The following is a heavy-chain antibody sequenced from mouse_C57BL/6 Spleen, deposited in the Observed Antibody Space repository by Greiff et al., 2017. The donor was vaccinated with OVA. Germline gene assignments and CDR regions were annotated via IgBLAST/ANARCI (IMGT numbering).Heavy chain of an antibody. D-gene: IGHD2-3*01. V-gene: IGHV1-7*01. Sequence: QVQLQQSGAELVKPGASVKLSCKASGYTFTSYWMHWVKQRPGQGLEWIGCINPGSGYTKYNQKFKDKATLTADKSSSTAYMQLSSLPSEDSAVYYCARWLLDYWGQGTTLTVSS. CDR3: ARWLLDY. CDR1: GYTFTSYW. J-gene: IGHJ2*01. CDR2: INPGSGYT.